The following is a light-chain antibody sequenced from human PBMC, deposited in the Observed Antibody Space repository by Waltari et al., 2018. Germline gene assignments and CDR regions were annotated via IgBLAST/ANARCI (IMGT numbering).Light chain of an antibody. CDR2: AAS. V-gene: IGKV1-39*01. Sequence: DIQMTQSPSSLSASVGDKVNITCRASRSISGYLNWYQQKPGKAPKLLIYAASSLQSGVPSRFSGSGSGTDFTLTISSLQPEDFAIYYCQQSYSTLGWTFGQGTKVEIK. CDR1: RSISGY. CDR3: QQSYSTLGWT. J-gene: IGKJ1*01.